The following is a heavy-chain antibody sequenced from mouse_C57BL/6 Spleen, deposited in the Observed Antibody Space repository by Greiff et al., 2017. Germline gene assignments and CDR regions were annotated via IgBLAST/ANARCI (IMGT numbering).Heavy chain of an antibody. D-gene: IGHD1-1*01. J-gene: IGHJ1*03. CDR3: ARDYYGSSPLGCDV. Sequence: EVHLVESGGGLVKPGGSLKLSCAASGFTFSSYTMSWVRQTPEKRLEWVATISDGGSYTYYPDNVKGRFTISRDNAKNNLYLQMSHLKSEDTAMYYCARDYYGSSPLGCDVWGTGTTVTVSS. CDR2: ISDGGSYT. CDR1: GFTFSSYT. V-gene: IGHV5-4*01.